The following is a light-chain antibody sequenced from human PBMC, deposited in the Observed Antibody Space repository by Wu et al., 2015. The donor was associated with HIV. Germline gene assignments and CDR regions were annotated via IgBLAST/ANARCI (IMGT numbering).Light chain of an antibody. J-gene: IGKJ2*03. CDR3: QQYNSYPYS. CDR1: DNVDSL. CDR2: RSS. V-gene: IGKV1-5*03. Sequence: DMQMTQSPSSLSASVGDKITITCRATDNVDSLVAWYQQKPGKAPKLLIYRSSSLETGIPSRFSGSGSGTEFILTINSLQPDDLATYYCQQYNSYPYSFGQGTKLEIK.